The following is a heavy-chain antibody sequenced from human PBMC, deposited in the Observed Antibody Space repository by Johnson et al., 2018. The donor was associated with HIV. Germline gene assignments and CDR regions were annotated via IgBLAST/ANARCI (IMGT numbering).Heavy chain of an antibody. CDR3: AKDTEIAARDDAFDI. CDR1: RLTLSDSY. J-gene: IGHJ3*02. CDR2: ISGSGGST. Sequence: QVQLVESGGGLVKPGGSLRLSCVASRLTLSDSYMSWIRQAPGKGLEWVSYISGSGGSTYYADSVKGRFTISRDNSKNTLYLQMNSLRAEDTAVYYCAKDTEIAARDDAFDIWGLGTMVTVSS. D-gene: IGHD6-6*01. V-gene: IGHV3-11*01.